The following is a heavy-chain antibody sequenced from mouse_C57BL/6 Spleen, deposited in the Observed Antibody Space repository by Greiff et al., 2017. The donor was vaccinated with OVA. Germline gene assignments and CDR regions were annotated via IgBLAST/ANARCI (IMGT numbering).Heavy chain of an antibody. CDR1: GYAFSSSW. CDR3: ARQGYYDYDWFAY. CDR2: IYPGDGDT. D-gene: IGHD2-4*01. J-gene: IGHJ3*01. V-gene: IGHV1-82*01. Sequence: VQLKQSGPELVKPGASVKISCKASGYAFSSSWMNWVKQRPGKGLEWIGRIYPGDGDTNYNGKFKGKATLTADKSSSTAYMQLSSLTSEDSAVYFCARQGYYDYDWFAYWGQGTLVTVSA.